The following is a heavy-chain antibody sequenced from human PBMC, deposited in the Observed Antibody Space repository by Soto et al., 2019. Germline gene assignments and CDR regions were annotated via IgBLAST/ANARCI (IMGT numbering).Heavy chain of an antibody. CDR2: FIPVYRTL. J-gene: IGHJ4*02. V-gene: IGHV1-69*13. CDR1: GGSFGKSA. Sequence: SVKVSCKASGGSFGKSAINWVRQTPGQGLEWLGGFIPVYRTLNYAQKFQGRVTITADESTGTAYMTLSSLAPDDTAVYYCATGVIWIGYFTVDSWGQGTRVTVSS. CDR3: ATGVIWIGYFTVDS. D-gene: IGHD3-3*01.